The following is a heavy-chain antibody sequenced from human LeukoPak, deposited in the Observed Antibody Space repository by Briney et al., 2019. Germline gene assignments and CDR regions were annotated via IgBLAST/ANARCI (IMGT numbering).Heavy chain of an antibody. Sequence: SETLSLTCTVSGGSISSYYWSWIRQPAGKGLEWIARIYTSATTNYNPSLKSRVTISVDTSKNQFSLKLSSVTAADTAMYYCAREVTLYGSGSPSWFDPWGQGTLVTVSS. CDR1: GGSISSYY. V-gene: IGHV4-4*07. J-gene: IGHJ5*02. D-gene: IGHD3-10*01. CDR2: IYTSATT. CDR3: AREVTLYGSGSPSWFDP.